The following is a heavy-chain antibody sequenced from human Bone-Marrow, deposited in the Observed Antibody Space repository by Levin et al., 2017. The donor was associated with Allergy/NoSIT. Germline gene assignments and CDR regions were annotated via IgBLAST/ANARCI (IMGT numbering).Heavy chain of an antibody. J-gene: IGHJ6*02. D-gene: IGHD4-17*01. V-gene: IGHV1-18*01. CDR2: ISAYNGDT. CDR1: GYTFTGYG. CDR3: ARLPPYYGDSGNGMDV. Sequence: GESLKISCKASGYTFTGYGITWVRQAPGQGLDWMGWISAYNGDTDYAQKLQGRVTMTTDTSTSTAYMELRSLTSDDTAVYYCARLPPYYGDSGNGMDVWGQGTTVTVSS.